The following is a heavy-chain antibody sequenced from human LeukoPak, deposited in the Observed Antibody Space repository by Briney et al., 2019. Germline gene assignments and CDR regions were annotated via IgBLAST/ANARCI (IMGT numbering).Heavy chain of an antibody. CDR2: ISGSGGST. CDR3: AKDLRYSSGWFYY. Sequence: PGGPLRLSCAASGFTFSSYAMSWVRQAPGKGLEWVSAISGSGGSTYYADSVKGRFTISRDNSKNTLYLQMNSLRAEDTAVYYCAKDLRYSSGWFYYWGQGTLVTLSS. J-gene: IGHJ4*02. V-gene: IGHV3-23*01. D-gene: IGHD6-19*01. CDR1: GFTFSSYA.